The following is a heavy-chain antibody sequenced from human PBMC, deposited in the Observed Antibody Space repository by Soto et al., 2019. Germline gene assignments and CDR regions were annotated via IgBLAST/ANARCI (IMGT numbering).Heavy chain of an antibody. CDR1: GVTLTGYY. D-gene: IGHD3-10*01. J-gene: IGHJ4*02. Sequence: KTSETLSLTCTVSGVTLTGYYWSWIRQTPGKTLEWIGCIYFNGTTNYNPSLKSRVTISLDMSKNQFSLKLSSVTAADTAVYHCARGKGTHKYWGRGTLVTVSS. V-gene: IGHV4-59*01. CDR3: ARGKGTHKY. CDR2: IYFNGTT.